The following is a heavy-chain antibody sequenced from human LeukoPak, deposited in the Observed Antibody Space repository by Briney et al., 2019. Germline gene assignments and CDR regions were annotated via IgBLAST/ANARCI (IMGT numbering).Heavy chain of an antibody. J-gene: IGHJ6*02. CDR2: ISYDGSNK. CDR1: GFTFSYYT. V-gene: IGHV3-30*14. Sequence: AGGSLRLSCAASGFTFSYYTMHWVRQAPGKGLEWVAVISYDGSNKYYADSVKGRFTISRDNSKNTLYLQMGSLRAEDMAVYYCARGVGSLVYYYGMDVWGQGTTVTVSS. D-gene: IGHD3-16*01. CDR3: ARGVGSLVYYYGMDV.